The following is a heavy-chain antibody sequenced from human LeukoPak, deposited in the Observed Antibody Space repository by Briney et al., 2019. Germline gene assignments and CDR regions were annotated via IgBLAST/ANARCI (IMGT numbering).Heavy chain of an antibody. CDR1: GGTFSSYA. CDR3: ARDSWGYDSSGYYYPLGYFDY. V-gene: IGHV1-69*05. CDR2: VIPIFGTA. D-gene: IGHD3-22*01. Sequence: SVKVSCKASGGTFSSYAISWVRQAPGQGLEWMGRVIPIFGTANYAQKFQGRVTITTDESTSTAYMELSSLRSEDTAVYYCARDSWGYDSSGYYYPLGYFDYWGQGTLVTVSS. J-gene: IGHJ4*02.